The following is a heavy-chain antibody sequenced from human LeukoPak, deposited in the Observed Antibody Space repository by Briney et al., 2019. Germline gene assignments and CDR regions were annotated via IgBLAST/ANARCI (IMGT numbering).Heavy chain of an antibody. CDR1: GFTFSSYW. CDR2: IGGSDGAT. J-gene: IGHJ4*02. D-gene: IGHD3-22*01. V-gene: IGHV3-23*01. CDR3: AKRDSSGSYPYYFDH. Sequence: GGSLRLSCAASGFTFSSYWMSWVRLVPGQGLEWVSAIGGSDGATYYADSVRGRFTISRDNSKDTLYLQMNSLRAEDTAVYYCAKRDSSGSYPYYFDHWGQGTLVSVSS.